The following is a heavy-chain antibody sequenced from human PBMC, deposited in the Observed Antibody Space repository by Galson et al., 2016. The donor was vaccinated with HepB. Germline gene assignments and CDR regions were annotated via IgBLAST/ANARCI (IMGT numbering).Heavy chain of an antibody. J-gene: IGHJ1*01. V-gene: IGHV3-23*01. Sequence: SLRLSCAASGFTSSDYALSWVRQPPGKGLEWVSAISGSGVSTYYADSVKGRFTISRDNSKNMLYLQMNSLTAEDTAVYSCAKDRLGRATVAKYFQYWGQGTLVTVSS. D-gene: IGHD1-26*01. CDR3: AKDRLGRATVAKYFQY. CDR1: GFTSSDYA. CDR2: ISGSGVST.